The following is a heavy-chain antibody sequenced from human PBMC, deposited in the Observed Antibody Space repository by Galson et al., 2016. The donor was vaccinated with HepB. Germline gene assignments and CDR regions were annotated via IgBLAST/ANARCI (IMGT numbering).Heavy chain of an antibody. D-gene: IGHD3-3*01. Sequence: SLRLSCAASGFTFNDYAMIWVRQAPGKGLEWVSSIFGSGGGKNYADSVKGRFTVSRDNSKNMVYLQMNGLRAEDTAVYYCARSGIYDFLSGYYKKSYYYQYGLDVWGQGTTVTVSS. CDR2: IFGSGGGK. CDR3: ARSGIYDFLSGYYKKSYYYQYGLDV. CDR1: GFTFNDYA. V-gene: IGHV3-23*01. J-gene: IGHJ6*02.